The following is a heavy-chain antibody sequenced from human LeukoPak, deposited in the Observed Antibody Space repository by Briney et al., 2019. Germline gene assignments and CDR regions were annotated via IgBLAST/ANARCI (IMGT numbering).Heavy chain of an antibody. CDR3: ARVGKKYYYDSSGYPLFDY. J-gene: IGHJ4*02. CDR2: IKQDGSEK. V-gene: IGHV3-7*01. CDR1: GFTFSSYW. D-gene: IGHD3-22*01. Sequence: GGSLRLSCAASGFTFSSYWMSWVRQAPGKGLEWVANIKQDGSEKYYVDSVKGRFTISRDNAKNSLYLQMNSLRAEDTAVYYCARVGKKYYYDSSGYPLFDYWGQGTLVTVSS.